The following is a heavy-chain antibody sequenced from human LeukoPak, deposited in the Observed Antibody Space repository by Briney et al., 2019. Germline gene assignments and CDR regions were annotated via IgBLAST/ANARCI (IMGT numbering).Heavy chain of an antibody. V-gene: IGHV4-38-2*02. CDR2: IYHSGST. Sequence: SETLSLTCTVSGYSISSGYYWGWIRQPPGKGLEWIGSIYHSGSTYYNPSLKSRVTISVDTSKNQFSLKLSSVTAADTAVYYCARDRDYYDSNDYWGQGTLVTVSS. CDR3: ARDRDYYDSNDY. CDR1: GYSISSGYY. D-gene: IGHD3-22*01. J-gene: IGHJ4*02.